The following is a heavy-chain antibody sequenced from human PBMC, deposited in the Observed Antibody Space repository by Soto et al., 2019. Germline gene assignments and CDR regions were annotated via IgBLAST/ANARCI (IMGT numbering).Heavy chain of an antibody. Sequence: ASVTGSXKGSGYTFTSYDVNWVRQANGQGLEWMGWMNPNSGNTGYAQKFQGRVTMTRNTSISTAYMELSSLRSEDTAVYYCARNWGSRYYYYYYMDVWGKGTTVTVSS. V-gene: IGHV1-8*01. CDR2: MNPNSGNT. D-gene: IGHD7-27*01. CDR3: ARNWGSRYYYYYYMDV. J-gene: IGHJ6*03. CDR1: GYTFTSYD.